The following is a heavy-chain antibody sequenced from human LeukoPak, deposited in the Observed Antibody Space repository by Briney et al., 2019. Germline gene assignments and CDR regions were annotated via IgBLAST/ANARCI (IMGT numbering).Heavy chain of an antibody. CDR2: ITSSSSYT. Sequence: GGSLRLSCAASGLTFSNYDMNWVRQAPGKGLEWVSSITSSSSYTFYADSVKGRFTISRDNARNSLYLQMNSLRAEDTAVYYCARDPYSGAYGDTYYYYMDVWGKGTTVTISS. CDR3: ARDPYSGAYGDTYYYYMDV. CDR1: GLTFSNYD. J-gene: IGHJ6*03. V-gene: IGHV3-21*01. D-gene: IGHD1-26*01.